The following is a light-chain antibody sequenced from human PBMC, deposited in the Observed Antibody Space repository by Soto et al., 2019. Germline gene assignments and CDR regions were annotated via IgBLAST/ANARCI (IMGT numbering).Light chain of an antibody. CDR3: QVWHSSNDQQGV. V-gene: IGLV3-21*04. Sequence: SYELTQPPSVSVAPGKTARITCGGNNIGSKSVHWYHQKSGQAPVLVIYFDSDRPSGIPERFSGSNSGNTATLTISRVEAGDEADYYGQVWHSSNDQQGVFGGGTNVTVL. CDR1: NIGSKS. CDR2: FDS. J-gene: IGLJ2*01.